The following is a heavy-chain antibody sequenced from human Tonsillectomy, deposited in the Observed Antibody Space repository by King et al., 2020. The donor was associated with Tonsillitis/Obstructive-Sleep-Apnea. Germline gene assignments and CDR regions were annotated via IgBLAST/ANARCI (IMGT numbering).Heavy chain of an antibody. CDR2: ISGGGANT. D-gene: IGHD3-10*02. Sequence: VQLVESGGGLVQPGGSLRLSCAASGFTFSNYAMSWVRQAPGKGLEWVSGISGGGANTYYADSVKGRSTISRDNSKNTLYLQLNSLRAEDTATYYCAKDPHYYVDYWGQGTLVTVSS. V-gene: IGHV3-23*04. CDR1: GFTFSNYA. J-gene: IGHJ4*03. CDR3: AKDPHYYVDY.